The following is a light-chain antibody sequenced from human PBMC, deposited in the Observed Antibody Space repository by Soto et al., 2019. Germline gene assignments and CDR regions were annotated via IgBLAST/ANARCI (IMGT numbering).Light chain of an antibody. J-gene: IGLJ2*01. Sequence: QSVLTQPPSASGSPGQSVTISCTGTSSDVGGYNYVSWYQQHPGKAPKLMIYEVTKRPSGVPDRFSGSKSGNTASLTVSGLQAEDEADYYCSSHAGSINVAFGGGTKVTVL. CDR2: EVT. V-gene: IGLV2-8*01. CDR1: SSDVGGYNY. CDR3: SSHAGSINVA.